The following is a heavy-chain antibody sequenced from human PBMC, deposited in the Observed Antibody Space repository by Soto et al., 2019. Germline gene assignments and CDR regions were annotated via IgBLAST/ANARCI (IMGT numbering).Heavy chain of an antibody. CDR1: GFTVSSAY. V-gene: IGHV3-53*02. CDR2: IYSGGST. CDR3: ARGSYGNSGTRRGSDC. D-gene: IGHD1-26*01. J-gene: IGHJ4*02. Sequence: EVQVVETGGGLIQPGGSLRLSCAASGFTVSSAYMSWVRQAPGKGLEWVSVIYSGGSTYYADSVKGRFTISRDNSKNTLDLQMNSLRAEDTAVYYCARGSYGNSGTRRGSDCWGQGTLVTVSS.